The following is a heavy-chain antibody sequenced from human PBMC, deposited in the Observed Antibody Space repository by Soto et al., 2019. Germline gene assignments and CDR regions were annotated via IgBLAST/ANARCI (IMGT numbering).Heavy chain of an antibody. CDR2: IDPSDSYT. J-gene: IGHJ4*02. Sequence: ESLKISCKGSGYIFTSYWIRCWLQMPVKGLEWMGRIDPSDSYTNYSPSFQGHVTISADKSISTAYLQWSSLKASDTAMYYCARHPPYLRIQLWLEKWGQGTLVTVSS. CDR1: GYIFTSYW. V-gene: IGHV5-10-1*01. CDR3: ARHPPYLRIQLWLEK. D-gene: IGHD5-18*01.